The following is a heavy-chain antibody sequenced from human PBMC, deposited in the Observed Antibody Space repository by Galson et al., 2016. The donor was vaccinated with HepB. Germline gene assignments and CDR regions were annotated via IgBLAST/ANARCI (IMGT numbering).Heavy chain of an antibody. D-gene: IGHD2-2*01. Sequence: SVKVSCKASGGTFSNYAITWVRQAPGQGLEWMGGIIPIFGTVRYAQKFQGRVTINADESTSTAYMELSSLRSEDTAVYFCARGNRYCTSTDCSSPGTWWSDTWGQGTLVTVSS. CDR3: ARGNRYCTSTDCSSPGTWWSDT. V-gene: IGHV1-69*13. CDR2: IIPIFGTV. CDR1: GGTFSNYA. J-gene: IGHJ5*02.